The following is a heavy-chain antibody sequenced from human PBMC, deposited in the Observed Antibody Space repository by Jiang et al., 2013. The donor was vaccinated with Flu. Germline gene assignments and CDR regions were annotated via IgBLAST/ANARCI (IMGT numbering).Heavy chain of an antibody. CDR1: SYG. V-gene: IGHV1-18*01. CDR3: ARPYDFWSGDQNGMDV. D-gene: IGHD3-3*01. CDR2: ISAYNGNT. J-gene: IGHJ6*02. Sequence: SYGISWVRQAPGQGLEWMGWISAYNGNTNYAQKLQGRVTMTTDTSTSTAYMELRSLRSDDTAVYYCARPYDFWSGDQNGMDVWGQGTTVTVSS.